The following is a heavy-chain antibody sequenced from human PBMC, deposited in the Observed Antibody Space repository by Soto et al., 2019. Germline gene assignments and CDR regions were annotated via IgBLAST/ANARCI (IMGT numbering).Heavy chain of an antibody. CDR2: VLSVHST. J-gene: IGHJ4*02. Sequence: EVQLLESGGGLVQPGGSLRLSCAASGFSFSTYDMTWVRQAPGKGLEWVSAVLSVHSTYYADSVKGRFTISRDNSKNTLYLQMNSLRAEDTAVYYCAKYIVGAALDYWGQGTLVTVSS. D-gene: IGHD1-26*01. CDR1: GFSFSTYD. V-gene: IGHV3-23*01. CDR3: AKYIVGAALDY.